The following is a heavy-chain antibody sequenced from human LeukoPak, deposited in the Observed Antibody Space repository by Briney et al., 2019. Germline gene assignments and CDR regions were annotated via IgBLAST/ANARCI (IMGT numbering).Heavy chain of an antibody. D-gene: IGHD6-13*01. CDR2: IIPIFGTA. CDR3: TIAAAGTWPFDY. Sequence: ASVKVSCKASGGTFSSYAISWVRQAPGQGLECMGRIIPIFGTANYAQKFQGRVTITTDESTSTAYMELSSLRSEDTAVYYCTIAAAGTWPFDYWGQGTLVTVSS. J-gene: IGHJ4*02. V-gene: IGHV1-69*05. CDR1: GGTFSSYA.